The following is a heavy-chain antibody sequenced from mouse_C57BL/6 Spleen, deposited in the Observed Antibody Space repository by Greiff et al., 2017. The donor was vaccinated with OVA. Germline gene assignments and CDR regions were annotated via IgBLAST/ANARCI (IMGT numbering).Heavy chain of an antibody. CDR3: TREGIYDGYPYAMDY. Sequence: EVKLMESGEGLVKPGGSLKLSCAASGFTFSSYAMSWVRQTPEKRLEWVAYISSGGDYIYYADTVKGRFTISRDNARNTLYLQMSSLKSEDTAMYYCTREGIYDGYPYAMDYWGQGTSVTVSS. V-gene: IGHV5-9-1*02. CDR2: ISSGGDYI. J-gene: IGHJ4*01. CDR1: GFTFSSYA. D-gene: IGHD2-3*01.